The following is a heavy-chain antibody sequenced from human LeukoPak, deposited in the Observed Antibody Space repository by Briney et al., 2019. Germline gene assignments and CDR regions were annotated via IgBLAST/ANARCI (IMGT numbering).Heavy chain of an antibody. CDR3: ARDSAYHGHDY. CDR1: GFTFSSYS. V-gene: IGHV3-21*01. Sequence: GESLKISCAASGFTFSSYSMNWVRQAPGKGLEWVSSISSSSSYIYYADSVKGRFTISRDNAKNSLYLQMNSLRAEDTAVYYCARDSAYHGHDYWGQGTLVTVSS. J-gene: IGHJ4*02. D-gene: IGHD2-2*01. CDR2: ISSSSSYI.